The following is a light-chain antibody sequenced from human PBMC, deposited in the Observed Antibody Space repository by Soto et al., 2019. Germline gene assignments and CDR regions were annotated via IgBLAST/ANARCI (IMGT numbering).Light chain of an antibody. CDR3: QQYYSTPPT. CDR1: QSVLYSSNNKNY. Sequence: DIVMTQSPDSLAVSLGERATINCKSSQSVLYSSNNKNYLAWYQQKPGQPPKLLIYWASTRESGVPDRFSGSGSGTDFIITISSLQAEDVAVYYCQQYYSTPPTFGQGTKVEIK. CDR2: WAS. J-gene: IGKJ1*01. V-gene: IGKV4-1*01.